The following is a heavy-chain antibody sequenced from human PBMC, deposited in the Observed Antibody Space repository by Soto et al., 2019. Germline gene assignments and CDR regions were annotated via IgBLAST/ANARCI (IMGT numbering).Heavy chain of an antibody. D-gene: IGHD1-26*01. CDR1: GGSISSSSCH. V-gene: IGHV4-39*01. CDR3: ARRGGVGATTYDY. J-gene: IGHJ4*02. Sequence: SETLSLTCTVSGGSISSSSCHWGWIRQPPGKGLEWIASIKYSGTTYYNPSLKSRVTISVDTSKNQFSLKLSSVTAADTAVYYCARRGGVGATTYDYWGQGTLVTVSS. CDR2: IKYSGTT.